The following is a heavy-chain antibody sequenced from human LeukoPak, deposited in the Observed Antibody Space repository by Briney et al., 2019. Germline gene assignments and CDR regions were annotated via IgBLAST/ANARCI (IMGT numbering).Heavy chain of an antibody. J-gene: IGHJ4*02. Sequence: PGGSLRLSCAVSGFTAGYNYMSWVRQAPGKGLEWVSVIYRGDTYYADSVKGRFTISRDDSKNTVFLQMNRLRADDTAVYFCASYYCSSGSCYFDTWGQGTLVAASS. CDR2: IYRGDT. V-gene: IGHV3-53*01. CDR1: GFTAGYNY. CDR3: ASYYCSSGSCYFDT. D-gene: IGHD2-15*01.